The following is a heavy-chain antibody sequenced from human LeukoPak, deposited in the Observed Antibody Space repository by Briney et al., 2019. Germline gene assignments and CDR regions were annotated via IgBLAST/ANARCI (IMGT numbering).Heavy chain of an antibody. CDR2: ISSNGADT. CDR1: RFAFSTYA. V-gene: IGHV3-23*01. J-gene: IGHJ4*02. D-gene: IGHD1-14*01. Sequence: GGSLRLSCAVSRFAFSTYAMTWVRQAPGQGLEYVSTISSNGADTYYADSVEGRFTISRDNSKNTLYLQMTSLRVEDTAVYYCANYRKPQGLDYWGQGTLVTVSS. CDR3: ANYRKPQGLDY.